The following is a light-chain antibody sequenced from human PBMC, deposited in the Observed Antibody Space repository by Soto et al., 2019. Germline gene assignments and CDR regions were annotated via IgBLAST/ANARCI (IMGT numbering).Light chain of an antibody. J-gene: IGKJ4*01. CDR2: GAS. Sequence: DIQLTQSPSFPSASVGDRVTVTCRSSQDISSYLAWYQQKPGKAPKVLIYGASTLQSGVPPRFGGSGSGTAFTLTISSLQPEDFATYFCQQVDSYPITFGGGTKVDIK. CDR3: QQVDSYPIT. V-gene: IGKV1-9*01. CDR1: QDISSY.